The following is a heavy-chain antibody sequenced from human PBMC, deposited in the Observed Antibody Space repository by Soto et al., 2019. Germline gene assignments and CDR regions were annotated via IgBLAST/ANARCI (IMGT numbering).Heavy chain of an antibody. CDR2: IYYSGST. Sequence: QVHLQESGPGLLKPSQTLSLTCTVSGGSISSGGYYWSWIRQHPGKGLEWIGYIYYSGSTYYNPSLKSRVTISVDTSKTQFSLKLSSVTAADTAVYYCARLASSSWSLDYYYYYMDVWGKGTTVTVSS. CDR3: ARLASSSWSLDYYYYYMDV. CDR1: GGSISSGGYY. D-gene: IGHD6-13*01. J-gene: IGHJ6*03. V-gene: IGHV4-31*03.